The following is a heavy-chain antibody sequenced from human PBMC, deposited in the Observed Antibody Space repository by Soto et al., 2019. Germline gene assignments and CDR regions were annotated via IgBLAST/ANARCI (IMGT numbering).Heavy chain of an antibody. CDR1: GYTYTNYA. CDR2: INAGNGDT. V-gene: IGHV1-3*01. J-gene: IGHJ3*01. D-gene: IGHD3-10*01. CDR3: ARPPRPGIDVFDV. Sequence: QVQLVQSGAEVKKPGASVKVSCKASGYTYTNYAVHWVRQAPGKGLEWLGWINAGNGDTQYSQKFQDRVTITRDISATTAYMELSSLRSEDTALYYCARPPRPGIDVFDVWGQGTMVTVSS.